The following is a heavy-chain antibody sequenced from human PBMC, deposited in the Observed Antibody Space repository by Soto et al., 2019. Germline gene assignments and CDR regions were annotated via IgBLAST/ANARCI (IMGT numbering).Heavy chain of an antibody. J-gene: IGHJ4*02. CDR1: GFTFSNYA. V-gene: IGHV3-30-3*01. CDR3: ARDRSYCSGGSCYSLVGLDY. Sequence: HPGGSLRLSCAASGFTFSNYAMHWVRQAPGKGLEWVAVISYDGSSKYYADSVKGRFTISRDNSKNTLFLQMNSLRAEDTSVYYCARDRSYCSGGSCYSLVGLDYWGQGTLVTVSS. D-gene: IGHD2-15*01. CDR2: ISYDGSSK.